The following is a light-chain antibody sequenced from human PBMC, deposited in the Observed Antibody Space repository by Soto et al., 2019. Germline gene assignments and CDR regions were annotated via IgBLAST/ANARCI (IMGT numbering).Light chain of an antibody. J-gene: IGLJ1*01. Sequence: QSVLTQPASVSGSPGQSITISCTGTISDVSGYNFVSWYQQYPGKAPKLMIYDVSNRPSGVSNRFSGSKSGNTASLTISGLQAEDEADYYCSSYTSSNTDVFGAGTQLTVL. V-gene: IGLV2-14*03. CDR1: ISDVSGYNF. CDR2: DVS. CDR3: SSYTSSNTDV.